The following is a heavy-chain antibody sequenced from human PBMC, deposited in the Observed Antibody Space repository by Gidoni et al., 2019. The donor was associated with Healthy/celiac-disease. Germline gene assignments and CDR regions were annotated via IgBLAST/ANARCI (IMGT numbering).Heavy chain of an antibody. CDR2: INAGNGNT. D-gene: IGHD2-15*01. J-gene: IGHJ4*02. CDR1: GYTFTSYA. V-gene: IGHV1-3*01. CDR3: ARDPIVVVAATFDY. Sequence: QVQLVQSGAEVKKPGASVKVSCKASGYTFTSYAMHWVRQAPGQRLEWMGWINAGNGNTKYSQKFQGRVTITRDTSASTAYMELSSLRSEDTAVYYCARDPIVVVAATFDYWGQGTLVTVSS.